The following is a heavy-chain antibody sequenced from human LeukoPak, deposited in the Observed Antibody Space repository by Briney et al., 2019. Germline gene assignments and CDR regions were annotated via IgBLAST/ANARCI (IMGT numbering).Heavy chain of an antibody. CDR3: AKGGGLFAYYFDY. J-gene: IGHJ4*02. CDR1: GFTFSSYA. V-gene: IGHV3-23*01. D-gene: IGHD2-21*01. Sequence: GGSLRLSCAASGFTFSSYAMTWVHQAPGKGLEWVSAISGSGGSTYYADSAKGRFTISRDNSKNTLFLQMNSLRAEDTALYYCAKGGGLFAYYFDYWGQGTLVTVSS. CDR2: ISGSGGST.